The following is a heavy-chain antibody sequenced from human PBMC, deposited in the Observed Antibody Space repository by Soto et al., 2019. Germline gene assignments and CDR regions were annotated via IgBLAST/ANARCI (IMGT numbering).Heavy chain of an antibody. CDR1: GYSFTSYA. V-gene: IGHV1-3*01. CDR3: TRTSFGVVTYGFDI. D-gene: IGHD3-3*01. CDR2: ISPGNGNT. Sequence: QVQFVQSGAEVKKPGASVRVSCKASGYSFTSYAIHWLRQAPGQRPEWMGWISPGNGNTKHSENFQGRVTITRDTSASTAYMDLSSLRSEDTAVYYCTRTSFGVVTYGFDIWGQGTMVTVSS. J-gene: IGHJ3*02.